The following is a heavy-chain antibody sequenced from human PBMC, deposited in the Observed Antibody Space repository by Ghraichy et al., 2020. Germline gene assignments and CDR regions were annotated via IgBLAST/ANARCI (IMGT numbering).Heavy chain of an antibody. CDR3: ARGGGGICDGDCYPYYYYGMDV. V-gene: IGHV3-21*01. CDR1: GFTFSTYT. D-gene: IGHD2-21*02. J-gene: IGHJ6*02. Sequence: GGSLRLSCAASGFTFSTYTINWVRQAPGKGLEWVSSISTSGTYKYYADSVKGRFTISRDNAKNSLYLQMNSLRGEDTAVYYCARGGGGICDGDCYPYYYYGMDVWGPGTTVTVSS. CDR2: ISTSGTYK.